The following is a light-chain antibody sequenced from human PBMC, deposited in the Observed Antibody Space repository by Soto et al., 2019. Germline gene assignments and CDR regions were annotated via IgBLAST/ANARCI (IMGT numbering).Light chain of an antibody. Sequence: DIQMTQSPSSLSASVGDRVTITCRASQGISNLLGWFQHKPGKAPKRLIYAASNLQGGVPSRFSSSGSGTEVPITITGLQPGDFADYSCLQHNTYPYTFGQATKLEIK. CDR1: QGISNL. CDR3: LQHNTYPYT. V-gene: IGKV1-17*01. J-gene: IGKJ2*01. CDR2: AAS.